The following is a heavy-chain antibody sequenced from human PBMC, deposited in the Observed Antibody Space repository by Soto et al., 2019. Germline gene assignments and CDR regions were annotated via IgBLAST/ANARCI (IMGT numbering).Heavy chain of an antibody. J-gene: IGHJ6*03. CDR2: ISSSGSTI. V-gene: IGHV3-11*01. CDR1: GFTFSDYY. CDR3: ARVRDYYYYYMDV. Sequence: GGSLRLSCAASGFTFSDYYMSWIRQAPGKGLEWVSYISSSGSTIYYADSVKGRFTISRDNAKNSLYLQMNSLRAEDTAVYYCARVRDYYYYYMDVWGKGTTVTVSS.